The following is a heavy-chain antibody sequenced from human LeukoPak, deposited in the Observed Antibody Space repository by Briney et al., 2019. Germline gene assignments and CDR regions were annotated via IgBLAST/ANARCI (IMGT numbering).Heavy chain of an antibody. Sequence: ASVKVSCKASGYTFTSYAMNWVRQAPGQGLEWMGWINTNTGNPTYAQGFTGRFVFSLDTSVSTAYLQISSLKAEDTAVYYCAREPPLLGELSEGDYWDQGTLVTVSS. CDR2: INTNTGNP. CDR1: GYTFTSYA. J-gene: IGHJ4*02. CDR3: AREPPLLGELSEGDY. D-gene: IGHD3-10*01. V-gene: IGHV7-4-1*02.